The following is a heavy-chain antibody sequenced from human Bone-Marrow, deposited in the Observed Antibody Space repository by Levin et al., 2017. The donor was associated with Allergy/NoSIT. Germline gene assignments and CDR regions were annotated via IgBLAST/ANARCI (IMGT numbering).Heavy chain of an antibody. CDR1: GFTFSDYY. CDR3: ARDQPGKYDFWSGDYTNDAFDI. D-gene: IGHD3-3*01. Sequence: GGSLRLSCAASGFTFSDYYMSWIRQAPGKGLEWVSYISSSGSTIYYADSVKGRFTISRDNAKNSLYLQMNSLRAEDTAVYYCARDQPGKYDFWSGDYTNDAFDIWGQGTMVTVSS. J-gene: IGHJ3*02. V-gene: IGHV3-11*01. CDR2: ISSSGSTI.